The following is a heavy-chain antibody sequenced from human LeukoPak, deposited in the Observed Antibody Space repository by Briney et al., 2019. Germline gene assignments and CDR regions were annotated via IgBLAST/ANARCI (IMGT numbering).Heavy chain of an antibody. CDR3: VREAAGDYYFDY. J-gene: IGHJ4*02. Sequence: GGSLRLSCAASGFTFSSYAMHWVRQAPGKGLEWVAVISYDGSNKYYADSVKGRFTISRDNSKNTLYLQMNSLRAEDTAVYYCVREAAGDYYFDYWGQGTLVTVSS. CDR1: GFTFSSYA. CDR2: ISYDGSNK. D-gene: IGHD1-26*01. V-gene: IGHV3-30*04.